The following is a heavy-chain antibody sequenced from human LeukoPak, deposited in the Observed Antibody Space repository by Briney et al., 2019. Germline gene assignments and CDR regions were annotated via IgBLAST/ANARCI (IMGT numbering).Heavy chain of an antibody. CDR2: IDANSGGT. CDR1: GFTFTGYY. CDR3: ARRSSSWYYYYYGMDV. V-gene: IGHV1-2*02. J-gene: IGHJ6*02. Sequence: ASVKVSCKTSGFTFTGYYFHWMRQAPGQGLEWMGSIDANSGGTEYAQKFQGRVTMTRNTSISTAYMELSSLRPEDTAVYYCARRSSSWYYYYYGMDVWGQGTTVTVSS. D-gene: IGHD6-13*01.